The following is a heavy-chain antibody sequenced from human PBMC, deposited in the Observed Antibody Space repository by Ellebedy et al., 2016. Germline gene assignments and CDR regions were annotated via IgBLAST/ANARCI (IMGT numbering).Heavy chain of an antibody. Sequence: GSLRLXXAVSGGSVSGYYWNWIRQPPGKGLEWIGENNERGSNNYTPSLKSRVTISIDTSKNQFSLKLSSVTAADTAVYYCARGFYDRLTGYFDAFHIWGQGTTVTVSS. J-gene: IGHJ3*02. V-gene: IGHV4-34*01. CDR2: NNERGSN. CDR3: ARGFYDRLTGYFDAFHI. D-gene: IGHD3-9*01. CDR1: GGSVSGYY.